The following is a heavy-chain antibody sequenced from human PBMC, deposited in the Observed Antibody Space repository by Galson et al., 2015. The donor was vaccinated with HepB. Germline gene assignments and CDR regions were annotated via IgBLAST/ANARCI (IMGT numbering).Heavy chain of an antibody. CDR1: GYTFTGYY. CDR2: INPNTGGT. Sequence: SVKVSCKASGYTFTGYYIHWVRQAPGQGLEWMGRINPNTGGTKYAQKFQGRVTMTRDTSINTAYMELSRLRFDDTVVYYCARDSGSYPNHFDYWGQGTLVIVSP. D-gene: IGHD1-26*01. V-gene: IGHV1-2*05. CDR3: ARDSGSYPNHFDY. J-gene: IGHJ4*02.